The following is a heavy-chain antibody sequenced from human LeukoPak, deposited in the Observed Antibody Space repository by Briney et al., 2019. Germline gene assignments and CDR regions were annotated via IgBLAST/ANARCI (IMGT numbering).Heavy chain of an antibody. V-gene: IGHV4-4*02. CDR3: ARAGWYTLDN. Sequence: KPSGTLSLTCAVSGASISSSNWLSWVRQPPGKGLEWIGEIYHSGSTNYNPSLKSRVTISVDNSKNQFSLKMSSMTAADTAVYYCARAGWYTLDNWGQGTLVTVSS. D-gene: IGHD2-15*01. J-gene: IGHJ4*02. CDR1: GASISSSNW. CDR2: IYHSGST.